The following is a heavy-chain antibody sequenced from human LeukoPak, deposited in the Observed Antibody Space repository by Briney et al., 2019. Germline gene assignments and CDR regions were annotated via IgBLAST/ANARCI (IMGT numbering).Heavy chain of an antibody. CDR3: AKDRGYSGYEDYFDY. CDR2: MYYSGST. V-gene: IGHV4-39*07. Sequence: SETLSLTCTVSGGSISSSGYYWGWIRQPPGKGLEWIGSMYYSGSTYYNPSLKSRVTISVDTSKNHFSLKLSSVTAADTAVYYCAKDRGYSGYEDYFDYWGQGTLVTVSS. CDR1: GGSISSSGYY. J-gene: IGHJ4*02. D-gene: IGHD5-12*01.